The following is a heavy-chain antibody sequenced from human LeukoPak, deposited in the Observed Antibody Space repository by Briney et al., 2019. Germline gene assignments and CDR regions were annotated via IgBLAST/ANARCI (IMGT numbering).Heavy chain of an antibody. V-gene: IGHV1-2*02. J-gene: IGHJ4*02. Sequence: ASVKVSCKTSGYSFTDYYIHWVRHIPGQGFEWMGWINGNDGTTKFAPKFQDRVTFTRDTSISTAYMDLTNLRSDDSAIYYCARDEGSTYNQLDSWGQGTLVTVSS. CDR1: GYSFTDYY. CDR2: INGNDGTT. D-gene: IGHD1-1*01. CDR3: ARDEGSTYNQLDS.